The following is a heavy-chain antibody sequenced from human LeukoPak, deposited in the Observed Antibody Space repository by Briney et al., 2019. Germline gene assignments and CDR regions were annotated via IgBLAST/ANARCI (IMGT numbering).Heavy chain of an antibody. Sequence: GGSLRLSCAASGFTFNKYGMHWVRQAPGKELEWVAFIRYDGSKKYYADSVEGRFTISRDDSKNTLYLQTNSLRTEDTAVYYCAKDVYYCSSGSCPTYYYYMDVWGKGTTVTVSS. J-gene: IGHJ6*03. CDR1: GFTFNKYG. V-gene: IGHV3-30*02. D-gene: IGHD2-15*01. CDR3: AKDVYYCSSGSCPTYYYYMDV. CDR2: IRYDGSKK.